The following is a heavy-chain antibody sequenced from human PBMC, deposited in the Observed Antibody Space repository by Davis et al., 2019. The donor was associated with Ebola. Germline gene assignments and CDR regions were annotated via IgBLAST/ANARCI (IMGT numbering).Heavy chain of an antibody. D-gene: IGHD4-17*01. J-gene: IGHJ4*02. Sequence: PSETLSLTCTVSGGSISSYYWSWIRQPPGKGLEWIGYIYYSGSTNYNPSLKSRVTISVDTSKNQFYLKLSSVTAADTAVYYCARWGDYVLALDYWGQGTLVTVSS. CDR1: GGSISSYY. V-gene: IGHV4-59*01. CDR3: ARWGDYVLALDY. CDR2: IYYSGST.